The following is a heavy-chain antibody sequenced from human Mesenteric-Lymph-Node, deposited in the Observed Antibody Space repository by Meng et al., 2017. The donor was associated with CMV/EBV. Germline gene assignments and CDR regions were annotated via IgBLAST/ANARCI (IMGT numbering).Heavy chain of an antibody. CDR2: IYHSGST. CDR1: GGAISSMNW. CDR3: ARDWSSSGYNWFDP. Sequence: VSGGAISSMNWWSWVPQPPGKGLEWIGEIYHSGSTNYNPSLKSRVTISVDKSKNQFSLKLSSVTAADTAVYYCARDWSSSGYNWFDPWGQGTLGHRLL. J-gene: IGHJ5*02. D-gene: IGHD3-22*01. V-gene: IGHV4-4*02.